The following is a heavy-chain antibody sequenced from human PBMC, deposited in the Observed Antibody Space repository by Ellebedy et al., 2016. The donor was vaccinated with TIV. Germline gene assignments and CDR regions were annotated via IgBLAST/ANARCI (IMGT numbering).Heavy chain of an antibody. J-gene: IGHJ4*02. V-gene: IGHV1-18*01. CDR1: GYTFSSYG. CDR2: ISAYTGTT. D-gene: IGHD3-10*01. Sequence: ASVKVSCKASGYTFSSYGISWVRQAPGQGLEWMGWISAYTGTTDYAQNFQGRVTMTTDTSTSTAYMELRSLRSDDTAVYYCARGMVQGMVAQYVWFDFWGQGTQVTVSS. CDR3: ARGMVQGMVAQYVWFDF.